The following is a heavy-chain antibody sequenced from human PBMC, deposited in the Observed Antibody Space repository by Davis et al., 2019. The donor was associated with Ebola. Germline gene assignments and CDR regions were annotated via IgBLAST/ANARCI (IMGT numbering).Heavy chain of an antibody. CDR3: TGVAAAGDIDY. V-gene: IGHV3-73*01. D-gene: IGHD6-13*01. J-gene: IGHJ4*02. Sequence: GGSLRLSCAASGFTFSGSAMHWVRQASGKGLEWVGRIRSKANSYATAYAASVKGRFTISRDDSKNTAFLQMNSLKTEDTAVYYCTGVAAAGDIDYWGQGTLVTVSS. CDR2: IRSKANSYAT. CDR1: GFTFSGSA.